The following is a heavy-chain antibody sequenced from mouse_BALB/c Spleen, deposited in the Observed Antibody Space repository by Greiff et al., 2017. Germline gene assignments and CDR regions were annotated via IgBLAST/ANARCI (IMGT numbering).Heavy chain of an antibody. CDR1: GYSITSGYS. CDR2: IHYSGST. CDR3: ARRVGTTRGYAMDD. D-gene: IGHD2-14*01. Sequence: EVKLQQSGPDLVKPSQSLSLTCTVTGYSITSGYSWHWIRQFPGNKLEWMGYIHYSGSTNYNPSLKSRISITRDTSKNQFFLQLNSVTTEDTATYYCARRVGTTRGYAMDDWGQGTSVTVSS. V-gene: IGHV3-1*02. J-gene: IGHJ4*01.